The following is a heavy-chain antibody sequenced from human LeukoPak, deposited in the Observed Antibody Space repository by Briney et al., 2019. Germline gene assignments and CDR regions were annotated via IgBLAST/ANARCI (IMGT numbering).Heavy chain of an antibody. CDR1: GYTFNKYG. D-gene: IGHD2-15*01. V-gene: IGHV1-2*02. CDR3: ARDNCSGGSCYSAFDY. J-gene: IGHJ4*02. Sequence: ASVKVSCKASGYTFNKYGISWVRQAPGQGLEWMGWINPNSGGTNYAQKFQGRVTMTRDTSISTAYMELSRLRSDDTAVYYCARDNCSGGSCYSAFDYWGQGTLVTVSS. CDR2: INPNSGGT.